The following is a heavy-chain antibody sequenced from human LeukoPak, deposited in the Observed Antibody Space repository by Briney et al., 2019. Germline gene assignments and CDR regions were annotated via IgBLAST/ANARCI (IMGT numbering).Heavy chain of an antibody. V-gene: IGHV5-51*01. CDR2: IYPGDSDT. J-gene: IGHJ3*02. D-gene: IGHD7-27*01. CDR1: GYSFTSYW. CDR3: ATQRGPSWSPWGAFDI. Sequence: GESLKISCKGSGYSFTSYWIGWVRQMPGKGLEWMGIIYPGDSDTRYSPSFQGQVTISTDKSISTAYLQWSSLKASDTAMYYCATQRGPSWSPWGAFDIWGQGTMVTVSS.